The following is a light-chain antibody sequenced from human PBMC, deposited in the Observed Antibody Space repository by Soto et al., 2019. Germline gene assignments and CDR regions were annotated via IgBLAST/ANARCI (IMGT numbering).Light chain of an antibody. Sequence: DIQMTQSPSTLSASVGDRVTITCRASQSISSWLAWYQQKPGKAPKLLIYQASSLQSGVPSRFSGSGSGTEFTLTISSLQPADLATYYCQSGVTFGGGTKVEIK. J-gene: IGKJ4*01. CDR3: QSGVT. CDR1: QSISSW. V-gene: IGKV1-5*03. CDR2: QAS.